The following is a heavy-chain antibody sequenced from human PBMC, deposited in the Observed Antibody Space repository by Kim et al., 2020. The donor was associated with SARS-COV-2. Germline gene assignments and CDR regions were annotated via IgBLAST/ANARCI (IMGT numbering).Heavy chain of an antibody. Sequence: YVDSVKGRVTISRDNAKSTLYLQMNSLRAEDTAVYYCERGRDTGTDYFVDWWGQGTLVTASA. D-gene: IGHD1-26*01. V-gene: IGHV3-74*01. J-gene: IGHJ4*02. CDR3: ERGRDTGTDYFVDW.